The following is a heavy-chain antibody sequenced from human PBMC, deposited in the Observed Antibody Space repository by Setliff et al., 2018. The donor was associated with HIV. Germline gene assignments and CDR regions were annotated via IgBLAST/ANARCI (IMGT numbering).Heavy chain of an antibody. CDR1: GGSLSSSY. D-gene: IGHD2-21*02. CDR3: AGLSDFLDY. V-gene: IGHV4-34*01. CDR2: INHSGTA. Sequence: SETLSLTCAVYGGSLSSSYWTWIRQAPGKGLEWIGEINHSGTANYNPSLKSRVTMPLDRSNRQFSLKLTSLTAADTAVYYCAGLSDFLDYWGLGNLVTVSS. J-gene: IGHJ4*02.